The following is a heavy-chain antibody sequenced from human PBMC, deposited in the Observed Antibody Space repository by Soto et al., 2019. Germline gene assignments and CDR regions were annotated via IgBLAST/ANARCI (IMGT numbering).Heavy chain of an antibody. CDR1: GFTFSSYS. D-gene: IGHD3-16*01. Sequence: EVQLVESGGGLVKPGGSLRLSCAASGFTFSSYSMNWVRQAPGKGLEWVSSISSSSSYIYYADSVKGRFTISRDNAKNSLYLRMNSLRAEDTAVYYCARDRRGTSPPRFDYWGQGTLVTVSS. CDR3: ARDRRGTSPPRFDY. CDR2: ISSSSSYI. J-gene: IGHJ4*02. V-gene: IGHV3-21*01.